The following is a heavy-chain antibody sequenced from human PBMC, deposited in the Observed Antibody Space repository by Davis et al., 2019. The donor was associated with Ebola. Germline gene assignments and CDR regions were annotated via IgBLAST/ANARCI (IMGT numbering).Heavy chain of an antibody. CDR1: GYTFTGYY. V-gene: IGHV1-2*02. D-gene: IGHD2-2*01. CDR2: INPNSGGT. Sequence: ASVKVSCKASGYTFTGYYMHWVRQAPGQGLEWMGWINPNSGGTNYAQKFQGRVTMTRDTSISTAYMELSRLRSDDTAVYYCARDLVPAAVSRGFDYWGQGTLVTVSS. J-gene: IGHJ4*02. CDR3: ARDLVPAAVSRGFDY.